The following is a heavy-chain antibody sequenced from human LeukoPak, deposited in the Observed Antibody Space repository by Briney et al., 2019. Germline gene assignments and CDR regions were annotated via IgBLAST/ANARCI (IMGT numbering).Heavy chain of an antibody. V-gene: IGHV4-34*01. CDR2: INHSGST. CDR1: GGSFSGYY. Sequence: PSETPSLTCAVYGGSFSGYYWSWIRQPPGKGLEWIGEINHSGSTNYNPSLKSRVTISVDTSKNQFSLKLSSVTAADTAVYYCARVSPQFDPWGQGTLVTVSS. CDR3: ARVSPQFDP. J-gene: IGHJ5*02.